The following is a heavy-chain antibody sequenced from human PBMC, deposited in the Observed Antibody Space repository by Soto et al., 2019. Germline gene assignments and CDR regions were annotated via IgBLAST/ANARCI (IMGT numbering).Heavy chain of an antibody. CDR3: TISSGYYWPFDY. V-gene: IGHV3-23*01. D-gene: IGHD3-22*01. CDR2: ISGSGGST. Sequence: GGSLRLSCAVSGLTFRSYAMSWVRQVPGKGPEWVSGISGSGGSTYYADSVRGRFTVSRDNSKDTLFLQMNSLRVEDSAVYFCTISSGYYWPFDYWGQGTLVTVPQ. J-gene: IGHJ4*02. CDR1: GLTFRSYA.